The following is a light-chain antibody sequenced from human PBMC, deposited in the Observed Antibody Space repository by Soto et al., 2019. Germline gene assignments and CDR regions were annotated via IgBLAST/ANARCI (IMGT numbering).Light chain of an antibody. CDR3: QRRSNWPPSLT. V-gene: IGKV3-11*01. Sequence: IVLTQSPATLSLSPGERATLSCRASQSVSSYLAWYQQKPGQAPRLLIYDASNRATGIPARFSGSGSGTDFTLTISSLEPEDFAVYYCQRRSNWPPSLTFGGGTKVEIK. CDR1: QSVSSY. J-gene: IGKJ4*01. CDR2: DAS.